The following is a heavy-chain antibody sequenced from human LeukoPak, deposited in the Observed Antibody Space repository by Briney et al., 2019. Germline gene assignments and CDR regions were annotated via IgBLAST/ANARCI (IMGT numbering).Heavy chain of an antibody. Sequence: PSETLSLTCTVSGGSINGYYWSWIRQPPGKGLECIGYIYSSGSTNYNPSLKSRLTISVDTSKNQFSLKLSSVTAADTALYYCARHGQWLVLDTSFDPWGQGTLVTVSS. V-gene: IGHV4-59*08. J-gene: IGHJ5*02. D-gene: IGHD6-19*01. CDR1: GGSINGYY. CDR2: IYSSGST. CDR3: ARHGQWLVLDTSFDP.